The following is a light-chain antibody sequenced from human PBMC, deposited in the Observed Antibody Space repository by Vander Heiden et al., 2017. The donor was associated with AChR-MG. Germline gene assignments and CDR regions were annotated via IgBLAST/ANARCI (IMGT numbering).Light chain of an antibody. V-gene: IGKV3-20*01. CDR2: VAS. CDR1: QSVSNNY. CDR3: QQYGTFPWT. J-gene: IGKJ1*01. Sequence: EIVLTQSPGTLSLSPGDRDTLSCRASQSVSNNYLGWYQQKPGQAPRLLIYVASSRVTGVPDRFSGSGSGTDFTLTITRLEPEDFAVYYCQQYGTFPWTLGQGTKVES.